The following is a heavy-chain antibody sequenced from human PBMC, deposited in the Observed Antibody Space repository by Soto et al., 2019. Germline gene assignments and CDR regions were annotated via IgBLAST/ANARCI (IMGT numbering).Heavy chain of an antibody. CDR2: IKSETDGGTT. V-gene: IGHV3-15*07. CDR1: GGNLSNPW. D-gene: IGHD2-15*01. Sequence: GGSLRLCCVGSGGNLSNPWMNWIRQDQGKGLEWVGRIKSETDGGTTDYAASVKGRFTISRDDSKNTMFLQLNSLKTEDTAVYYCTPNCDNCSGFFTWGQGTLVTVS. J-gene: IGHJ5*02. CDR3: TPNCDNCSGFFT.